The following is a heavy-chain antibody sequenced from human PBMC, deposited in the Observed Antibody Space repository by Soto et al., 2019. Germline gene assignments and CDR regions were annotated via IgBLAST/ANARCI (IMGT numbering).Heavy chain of an antibody. V-gene: IGHV1-2*02. D-gene: IGHD3-22*01. J-gene: IGHJ4*02. CDR2: INPNSGGT. CDR1: GYTFTGYY. CDR3: ARYDSSGYYYGY. Sequence: ASVKVSCKASGYTFTGYYMHWVRQAPGQGLGWMGWINPNSGGTNYAQKFQGRVTMTRDTSISTAYMELSRLRSDDTAVYYCARYDSSGYYYGYWGQGTLVTVSS.